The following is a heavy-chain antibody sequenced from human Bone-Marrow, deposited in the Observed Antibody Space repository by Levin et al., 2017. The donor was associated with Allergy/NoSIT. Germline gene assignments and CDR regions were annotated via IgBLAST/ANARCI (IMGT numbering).Heavy chain of an antibody. Sequence: SETLSLTCTVSGGSFSRDDYSWSWVRQSPGTGLEWIGYIDRAHTHYNPSLKSRLTMSVDTSNNRFFLRLSSVTAADTAVYYCDRELYGDYDANSGVFDLWGQGTLVTVSS. CDR1: GGSFSRDDYS. CDR3: DRELYGDYDANSGVFDL. J-gene: IGHJ4*02. D-gene: IGHD4-23*01. CDR2: IDRAHT. V-gene: IGHV4-30-4*01.